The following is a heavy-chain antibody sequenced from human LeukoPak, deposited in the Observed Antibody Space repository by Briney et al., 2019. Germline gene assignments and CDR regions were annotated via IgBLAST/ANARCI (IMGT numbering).Heavy chain of an antibody. D-gene: IGHD3-10*01. CDR2: IYSGGST. V-gene: IGHV3-66*01. Sequence: GGTLRLYCAASGFTVSSIYMSGVRQAPGKGLEVASVIYSGGSTYYADSAKSRLTVSRDNSKNSLYLQMNSLRAEDTAVYYCACDYYYGSGCHYIWGQGALVTVSS. CDR1: GFTVSSIY. CDR3: ACDYYYGSGCHYI. J-gene: IGHJ4*02.